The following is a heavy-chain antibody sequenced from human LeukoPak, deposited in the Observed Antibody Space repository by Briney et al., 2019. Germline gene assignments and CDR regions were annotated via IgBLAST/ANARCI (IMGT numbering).Heavy chain of an antibody. CDR3: TTGIRGD. Sequence: PGGSLRLSCSASGLTVTNAWMNWVRQAPGEGLDWVGRIASKTDGGATDYAAPVKGRFTISRDDSKNTLNLQMNSLKTEDTAVYYCTTGIRGDWGQGTLVTVSS. CDR2: IASKTDGGAT. D-gene: IGHD3-10*01. V-gene: IGHV3-15*07. J-gene: IGHJ4*02. CDR1: GLTVTNAW.